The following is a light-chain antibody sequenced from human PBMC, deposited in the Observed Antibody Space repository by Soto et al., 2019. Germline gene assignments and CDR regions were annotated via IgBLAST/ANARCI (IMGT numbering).Light chain of an antibody. J-gene: IGKJ2*01. CDR3: QQYDSYPYT. CDR2: GAS. CDR1: QTISNW. V-gene: IGKV1-5*01. Sequence: DIQMTQSPSTLSASVGDRVTINCRASQTISNWLAWYQQKPGKAPNLLIYGASSLQSGVPSRFSGSGSGTEFTLTISSLQPDDFATYYCQQYDSYPYTFGQGTKLEIK.